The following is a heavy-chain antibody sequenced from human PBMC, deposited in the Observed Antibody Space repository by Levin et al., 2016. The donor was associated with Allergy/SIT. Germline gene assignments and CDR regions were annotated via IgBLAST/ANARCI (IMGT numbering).Heavy chain of an antibody. D-gene: IGHD3-10*01. CDR3: ARHGGLLWFGGNY. Sequence: VRQMPGKGLEWMGRIDPSDSYTNYSPSFQGHVTISADKSISTAYLQWSSLKASDTAMYYCARHGGLLWFGGNYWGQGTLVTVSS. V-gene: IGHV5-10-1*01. CDR2: IDPSDSYT. J-gene: IGHJ4*02.